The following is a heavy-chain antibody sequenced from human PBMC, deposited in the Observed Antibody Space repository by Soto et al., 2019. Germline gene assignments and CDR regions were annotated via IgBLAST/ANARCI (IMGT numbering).Heavy chain of an antibody. D-gene: IGHD3-10*01. CDR3: ARDRAGDYYGSGSKAFDI. CDR1: GYTFTGYY. J-gene: IGHJ3*02. V-gene: IGHV1-2*04. CDR2: INPNSGGT. Sequence: ASVKVSCKASGYTFTGYYMHWVRQAPGQGLEWMGWINPNSGGTNYAQKFQGWVTMTRDTSISTAYMELSRLRSDDTAVYYCARDRAGDYYGSGSKAFDIWGQGTMVTVSS.